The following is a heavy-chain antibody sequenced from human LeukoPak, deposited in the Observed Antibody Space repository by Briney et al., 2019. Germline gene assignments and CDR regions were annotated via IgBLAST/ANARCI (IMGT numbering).Heavy chain of an antibody. J-gene: IGHJ6*02. V-gene: IGHV4-59*01. CDR2: IYYSGST. D-gene: IGHD3-3*01. CDR3: ARIPYFGVVTGYYYYYGMDV. Sequence: PSETLSLTCTVSGGSISSYYWSWIRHPPGKGLEWIGYIYYSGSTNYNPSLKSRVTISVDTSKNQFSLKLSSVTAADTAVYYCARIPYFGVVTGYYYYYGMDVWGQGTTVTVSS. CDR1: GGSISSYY.